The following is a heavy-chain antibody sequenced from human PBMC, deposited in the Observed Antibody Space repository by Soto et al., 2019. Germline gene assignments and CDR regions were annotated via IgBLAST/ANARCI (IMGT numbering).Heavy chain of an antibody. CDR2: INVGSGKA. Sequence: ASVRFSCKASGYTFTSHAMHWVRQAPGQMPECMVWINVGSGKAKYXXEFQGRVXXTRDTSASTVXVELSXLRSEDTAVYYCARGLRFLEWISLDAFDIXX. V-gene: IGHV1-3*01. CDR1: GYTFTSHA. J-gene: IGHJ3*02. D-gene: IGHD3-3*01. CDR3: ARGLRFLEWISLDAFDI.